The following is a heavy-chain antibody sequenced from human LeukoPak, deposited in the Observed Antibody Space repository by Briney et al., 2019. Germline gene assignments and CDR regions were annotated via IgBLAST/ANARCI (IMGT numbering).Heavy chain of an antibody. D-gene: IGHD1-26*01. J-gene: IGHJ5*02. Sequence: GASVKVSCKASGYTFTSYYMHWVRQAPGQGLEWMGIINPSGGSTSYAQKFQGRVTMTRDTSTSTVYMELSSLRSEDTAVYYCAKLGIGSTTRAWFDPWGQGTLVTVSS. CDR2: INPSGGST. CDR3: AKLGIGSTTRAWFDP. CDR1: GYTFTSYY. V-gene: IGHV1-46*01.